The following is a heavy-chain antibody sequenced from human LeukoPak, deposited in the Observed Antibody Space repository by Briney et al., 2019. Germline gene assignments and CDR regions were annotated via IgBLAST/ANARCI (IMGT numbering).Heavy chain of an antibody. CDR2: IYYSGST. V-gene: IGHV4-39*07. CDR1: GGSISSSSYY. CDR3: ARGTQPYYDFWSGASRWFDP. J-gene: IGHJ5*02. D-gene: IGHD3-3*01. Sequence: SETLSLTCTVSGGSISSSSYYWGWIRPPPGKGLEWIGSIYYSGSTYYNPSLKSRVTISVDTSKNQFSLKLSSVTAADTAVYYCARGTQPYYDFWSGASRWFDPWGQGTLVTVSS.